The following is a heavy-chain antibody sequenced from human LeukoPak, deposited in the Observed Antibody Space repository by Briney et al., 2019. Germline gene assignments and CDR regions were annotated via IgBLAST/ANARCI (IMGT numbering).Heavy chain of an antibody. CDR2: IRRRAYGGAA. CDR3: SRHGRVDFDY. J-gene: IGHJ4*02. V-gene: IGHV3-49*04. Sequence: GGSLRLYCTPSGFAFDDLSMSWVRQPAGKGLEWVGFIRRRAYGGAAEYAASVKGRFIISRDDSKGIAYLQMNSLKTEDTAVYYCSRHGRVDFDYWGQGSRVIVSP. CDR1: GFAFDDLS.